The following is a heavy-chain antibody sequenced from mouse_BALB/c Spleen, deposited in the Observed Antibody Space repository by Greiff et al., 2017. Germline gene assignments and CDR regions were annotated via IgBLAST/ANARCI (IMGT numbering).Heavy chain of an antibody. J-gene: IGHJ2*01. CDR2: ISTYYGDA. V-gene: IGHV1S137*01. Sequence: QVQLQQSGAELVRPGVSVKISCKGSGYTFTDYAMHWVKQSHAKSLEWIGVISTYYGDASYNQKFKGKATMTVDKSSSTAYMELARLTSEDSAIYYCARGEDYFDYWGQGTTLTVSS. CDR3: ARGEDYFDY. CDR1: GYTFTDYA.